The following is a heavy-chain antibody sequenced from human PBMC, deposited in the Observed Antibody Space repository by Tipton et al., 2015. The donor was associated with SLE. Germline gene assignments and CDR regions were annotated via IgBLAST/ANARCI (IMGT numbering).Heavy chain of an antibody. D-gene: IGHD6-13*01. CDR2: IYYSGST. CDR1: GYSISSGYY. V-gene: IGHV4-61*01. Sequence: LRLSCAVSGYSISSGYYWSWIRQSPGKGLEWIGYIYYSGSTNYNPSLKSRVTISVDTSKNQFSLKLSSVTAADTAVYYCARVRGSSWLSFAFDIWGQGTMVTVSS. CDR3: ARVRGSSWLSFAFDI. J-gene: IGHJ3*02.